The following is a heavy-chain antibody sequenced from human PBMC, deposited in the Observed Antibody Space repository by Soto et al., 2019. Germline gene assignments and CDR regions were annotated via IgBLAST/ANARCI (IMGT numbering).Heavy chain of an antibody. J-gene: IGHJ6*02. D-gene: IGHD2-2*02. CDR2: ISSSSSYT. CDR1: GFTFSDYY. CDR3: ARDDCSSTSCYTPNYYYYGMDV. Sequence: QVQLVESGGGLVKPGGSLRLSCAASGFTFSDYYMSWIRQAPGKGLEWVSYISSSSSYTNYADSVKGRFTISRDNAKNALYLQMNSLRAEDTAVYYCARDDCSSTSCYTPNYYYYGMDVWGQGTTVTVSS. V-gene: IGHV3-11*06.